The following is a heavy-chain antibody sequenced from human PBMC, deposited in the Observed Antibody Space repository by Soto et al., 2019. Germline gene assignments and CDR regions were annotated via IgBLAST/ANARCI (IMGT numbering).Heavy chain of an antibody. CDR3: ARGRISATTAHFDY. J-gene: IGHJ4*02. CDR1: GASMRDYY. CDR2: IYYSGTS. D-gene: IGHD4-4*01. V-gene: IGHV4-59*01. Sequence: SETLSLTCTVSGASMRDYYWSWIRHPPGMGLEWIGYIYYSGTSNHNPSLKSRVTLSVDTSKKQFSLKLSSATTADTAVYYCARGRISATTAHFDYWGQGALVTVSS.